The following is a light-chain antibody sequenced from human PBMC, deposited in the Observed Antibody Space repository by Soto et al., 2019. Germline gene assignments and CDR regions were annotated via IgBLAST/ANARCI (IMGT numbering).Light chain of an antibody. CDR3: TSYTNSSTYV. V-gene: IGLV2-14*01. J-gene: IGLJ1*01. CDR1: SSDVGAYKY. CDR2: EVR. Sequence: QSALTQPASVSGSPGESITISCTGTSSDVGAYKYVSWCQQHPGKAPKLIIYEVRYRPSGISKRFSGSKSGNTASLTISGLQAEDEADYYCTSYTNSSTYVFGTGTKVTVL.